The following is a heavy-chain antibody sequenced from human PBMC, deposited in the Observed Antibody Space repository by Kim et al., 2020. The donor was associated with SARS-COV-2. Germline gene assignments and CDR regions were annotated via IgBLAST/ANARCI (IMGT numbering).Heavy chain of an antibody. V-gene: IGHV3-53*01. Sequence: GGSLRLSCAVSGYSITDNYMSWVRQAPGKGLEWVSIIYSGGSTSYADSVKGRFTFSRDNSKNTIYLQMNCLRAEDTAVYYCAGHYCSRGSCYFDDWGQGT. CDR1: GYSITDNY. CDR2: IYSGGST. D-gene: IGHD2-15*01. CDR3: AGHYCSRGSCYFDD. J-gene: IGHJ4*02.